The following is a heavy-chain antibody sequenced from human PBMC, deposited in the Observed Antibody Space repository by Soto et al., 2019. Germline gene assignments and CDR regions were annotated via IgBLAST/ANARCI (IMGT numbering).Heavy chain of an antibody. CDR1: GGTFSSYA. J-gene: IGHJ4*02. V-gene: IGHV1-69*13. Sequence: GASVKVSCKASGGTFSSYAISWVRQAPGQGLEWMGGIIPIFGTANYAQKFQGRVTITADESTSTAYMELSSLRSEDTAVYYCARDFTAVLRAAGYSYGYGYWGQGTLVTVSS. CDR3: ARDFTAVLRAAGYSYGYGY. CDR2: IIPIFGTA. D-gene: IGHD5-18*01.